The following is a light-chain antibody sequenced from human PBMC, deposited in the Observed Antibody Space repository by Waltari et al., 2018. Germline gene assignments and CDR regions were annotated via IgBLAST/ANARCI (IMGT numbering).Light chain of an antibody. CDR1: ILRTYY. J-gene: IGLJ2*01. CDR2: GKN. CDR3: SSRELSGHVV. V-gene: IGLV3-19*01. Sequence: SSDLTQDPAVSVALGQTVRITCQGDILRTYYGNWCRQKPGQPPELVICGKNNRPSGIPDRFSASSSGNTASLIITGAQAEDEADYYCSSRELSGHVVFGGGTRLTVL.